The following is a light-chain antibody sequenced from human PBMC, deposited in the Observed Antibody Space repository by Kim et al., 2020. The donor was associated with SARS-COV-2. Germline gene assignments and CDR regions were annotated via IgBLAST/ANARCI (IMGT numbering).Light chain of an antibody. J-gene: IGKJ5*01. CDR2: GAS. V-gene: IGKV3-20*01. CDR1: QSVSSSY. CDR3: QQYDSSPPIT. Sequence: EIVLTQSPGTLSLSPGERATLSCRASQSVSSSYLAWYQQKPGQAPRLHIYGASSRATGIPDRFSGSGSGTDFTLTISRLEPEDFAVYYCQQYDSSPPITFGQGTRLEIK.